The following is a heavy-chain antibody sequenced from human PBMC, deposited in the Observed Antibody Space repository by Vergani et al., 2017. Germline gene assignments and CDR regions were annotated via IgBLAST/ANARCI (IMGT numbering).Heavy chain of an antibody. CDR1: GFTFSSYT. CDR2: ISSSSRTI. Sequence: EVQLVESGGGLVQPGGSLRLSCAASGFTFSSYTMNWVRQAPGKGLEWVSYISSSSRTIYYADSVKGRFTISRDNAKNSLYLQMNSLRAEDTAVYYCAHPGTREDVWGKGTTVTVSS. CDR3: AHPGTREDV. J-gene: IGHJ6*04. V-gene: IGHV3-48*01.